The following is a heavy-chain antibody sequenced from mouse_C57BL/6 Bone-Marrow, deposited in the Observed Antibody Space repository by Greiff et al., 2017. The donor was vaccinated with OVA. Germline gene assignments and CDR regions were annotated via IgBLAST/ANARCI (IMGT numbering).Heavy chain of an antibody. CDR3: SPIVTFDY. Sequence: EVKLVESGGGLVQPGGSMKLSCVASGFTFSNYWMNWVRQSPEKGLEWVAQIRLKSDNYATHYAESVKGRFTISRDDSKTSVYLQMNNLRAEDTGIYYCSPIVTFDYWGRGTTLTVSS. CDR1: GFTFSNYW. CDR2: IRLKSDNYAT. J-gene: IGHJ2*01. V-gene: IGHV6-3*01. D-gene: IGHD2-5*01.